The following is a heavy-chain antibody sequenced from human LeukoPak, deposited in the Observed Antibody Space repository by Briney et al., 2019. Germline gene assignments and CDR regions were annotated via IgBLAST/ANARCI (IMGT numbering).Heavy chain of an antibody. CDR2: ISGSGGST. CDR1: GFTFSSYA. Sequence: PGGSLRPSCAASGFTFSSYAMSWVRQAPGKGLEWVSAISGSGGSTYYADSVKGRFTISRDNSKNTLYLQMNSLRAEDTAVYYCASQPGYCSSTSCYPVGDWGQGTLVTVSS. CDR3: ASQPGYCSSTSCYPVGD. J-gene: IGHJ4*02. D-gene: IGHD2-2*03. V-gene: IGHV3-23*01.